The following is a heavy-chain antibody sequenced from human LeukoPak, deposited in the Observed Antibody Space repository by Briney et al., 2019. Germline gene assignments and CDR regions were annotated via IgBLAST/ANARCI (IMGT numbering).Heavy chain of an antibody. Sequence: ASVKVSPKGSVYTFTGYNMHWVGQAPGQGVEGMGWINPNSGGTNYAQKFQGWVTMTRDTSTSTAYKELSRLRSDDTAVDYCARGYSSGRTDYWGQGTLVTVSS. V-gene: IGHV1-2*04. J-gene: IGHJ4*02. D-gene: IGHD6-19*01. CDR2: INPNSGGT. CDR1: VYTFTGYN. CDR3: ARGYSSGRTDY.